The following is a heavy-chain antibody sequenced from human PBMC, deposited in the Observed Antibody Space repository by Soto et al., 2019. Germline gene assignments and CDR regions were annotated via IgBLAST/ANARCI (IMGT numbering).Heavy chain of an antibody. D-gene: IGHD2-8*01. CDR3: ARADRTLIQDVSEL. Sequence: WLCXRLSGTFGVCGFNSYGINLFRQAPGKELGLVSSISKSYYTCYSDSVKGRFTISRDNAKNSVYLQMKTLRVEDTAVYYCARADRTLIQDVSELWGPGTLLIVYS. CDR2: ISKSYYT. V-gene: IGHV3-21*01. CDR1: VCGFNSYG. J-gene: IGHJ4*02.